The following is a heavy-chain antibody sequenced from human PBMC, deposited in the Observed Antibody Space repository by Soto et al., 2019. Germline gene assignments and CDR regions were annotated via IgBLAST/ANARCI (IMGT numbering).Heavy chain of an antibody. V-gene: IGHV1-69*02. J-gene: IGHJ3*02. CDR1: GGTFSSYT. D-gene: IGHD2-2*01. CDR2: IIPILGIA. CDR3: APARCSSNRCRDAFDI. Sequence: QVQLVQSGAEVKKPGSSVKVSCKASGGTFSSYTISWVRQAPGQGLEWMGRIIPILGIANYAQKFQGRVTITADKSTSTAYMELSSLRSEDTAVYYCAPARCSSNRCRDAFDIWGQGTMVTVSS.